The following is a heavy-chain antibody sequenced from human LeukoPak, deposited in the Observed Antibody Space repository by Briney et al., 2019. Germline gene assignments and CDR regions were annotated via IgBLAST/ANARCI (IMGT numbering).Heavy chain of an antibody. V-gene: IGHV3-20*04. CDR2: INWNGGST. D-gene: IGHD5-18*01. J-gene: IGHJ4*02. CDR1: GFTFDGYG. Sequence: PGGSLRLSCAVSGFTFDGYGMGWVRQAPGKGLEWVSGINWNGGSTGYVDSVKGRFTIYRDNAKNLLYLQMNSLRVEDTALYYCARDGYGYSYDYWGQGTLVTVSS. CDR3: ARDGYGYSYDY.